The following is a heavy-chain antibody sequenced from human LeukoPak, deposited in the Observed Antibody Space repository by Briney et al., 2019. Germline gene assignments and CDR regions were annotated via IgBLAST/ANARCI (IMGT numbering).Heavy chain of an antibody. CDR2: INLNSGGT. CDR1: GYTFTDYY. J-gene: IGHJ4*02. D-gene: IGHD2-15*01. CDR3: ARDAGYCTGGSCWYFDH. V-gene: IGHV1-2*02. Sequence: ASVKVSCKSSGYTFTDYYMHWVRQAPGQGLEWMGWINLNSGGTNFAQRFQGRVTMTRDTSISTAYMDLSRLISDDTAVYYCARDAGYCTGGSCWYFDHWGQGTLVTVSS.